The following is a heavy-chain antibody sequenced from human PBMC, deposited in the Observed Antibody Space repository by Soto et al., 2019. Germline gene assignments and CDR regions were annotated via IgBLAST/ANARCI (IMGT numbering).Heavy chain of an antibody. Sequence: GGSLRLSCATSGFPFSDYYMSWIRQAPGKGLEWLSHISPKSTYRNYADSVKGRFTISRDNTKSSLFLQMSSLGVEDTAVYYCARGGGGGLFEHWGQGVLVTVSS. J-gene: IGHJ4*02. D-gene: IGHD2-21*01. CDR1: GFPFSDYY. V-gene: IGHV3-11*06. CDR3: ARGGGGGLFEH. CDR2: ISPKSTYR.